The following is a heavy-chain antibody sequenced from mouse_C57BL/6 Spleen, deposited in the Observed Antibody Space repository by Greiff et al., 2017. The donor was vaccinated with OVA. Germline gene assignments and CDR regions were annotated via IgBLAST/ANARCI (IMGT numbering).Heavy chain of an antibody. V-gene: IGHV2-5*01. J-gene: IGHJ2*01. D-gene: IGHD2-5*01. CDR2: IWRGGST. Sequence: VMLVESGPGLVQPSQSLSITCTVSGFSLTSYGVHWVRQSPGKGLEWLGVIWRGGSTDYNAAFMSRLSITKDNSKRQVFFKMNSLQAYDTAIYYCAKNSGSNYLYYFDYWGQGTTLTVSS. CDR3: AKNSGSNYLYYFDY. CDR1: GFSLTSYG.